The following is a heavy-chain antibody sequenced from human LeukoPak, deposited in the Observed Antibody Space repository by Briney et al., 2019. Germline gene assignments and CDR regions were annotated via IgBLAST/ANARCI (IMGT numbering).Heavy chain of an antibody. CDR3: AKERDYGPADY. CDR1: GFIFNKHA. D-gene: IGHD4/OR15-4a*01. V-gene: IGHV3-23*01. CDR2: LSGSGSST. J-gene: IGHJ4*02. Sequence: GGSLRLSCVASGFIFNKHAMSWVRQAPGKGLEWVSGLSGSGSSTDYADSVKGRFTVSRDNSKNTVFLQMNSLRAEDTAIYYCAKERDYGPADYWGQGTLVTVSS.